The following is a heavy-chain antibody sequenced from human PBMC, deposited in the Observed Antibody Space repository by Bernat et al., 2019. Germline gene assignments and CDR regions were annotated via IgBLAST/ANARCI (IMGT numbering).Heavy chain of an antibody. CDR2: INPNGGGT. CDR1: GYTFTGYY. J-gene: IGHJ4*02. D-gene: IGHD3-3*01. Sequence: QVQLVQSGAEVKKPGASVKVSCKASGYTFTGYYIHWVRQAPGQGLEWMGRINPNGGGTDFAQRFQGSVTMTRDTSIRTAYMELSGVTSDDTAIYYCARYYDFWSGYDSWGQGTLVTVSS. CDR3: ARYYDFWSGYDS. V-gene: IGHV1-2*06.